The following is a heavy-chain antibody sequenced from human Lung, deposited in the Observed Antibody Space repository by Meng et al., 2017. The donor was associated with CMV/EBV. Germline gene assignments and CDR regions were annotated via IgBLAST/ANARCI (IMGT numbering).Heavy chain of an antibody. CDR1: GFTFSSYS. V-gene: IGHV3-21*01. D-gene: IGHD6-13*01. J-gene: IGHJ4*02. CDR2: ISSSSSYI. CDR3: ARGSSSSWYEGSYYFDY. Sequence: GEXXKISCAASGFTFSSYSMNWVRQAPGKGLEWVSSISSSSSYIYYADSVKGRFTISRDNAKNSLYLQMNSLRAEDTAVYYCARGSSSSWYEGSYYFDYWXQGTXVTVSS.